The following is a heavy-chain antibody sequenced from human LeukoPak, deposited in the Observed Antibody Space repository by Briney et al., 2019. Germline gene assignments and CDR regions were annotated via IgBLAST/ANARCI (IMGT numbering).Heavy chain of an antibody. V-gene: IGHV3-7*01. CDR1: GFTFSSYW. Sequence: PGGSLRLSCTASGFTFSSYWMSWVRQAPGKGLEWVANIKRDGSQKYYVDSVKGRFTISRDNAKNSLYLQMNSLRAEDTAVYYCAKDHYGANFEGSDCWGQGTLVTVAS. CDR2: IKRDGSQK. CDR3: AKDHYGANFEGSDC. D-gene: IGHD4-23*01. J-gene: IGHJ4*02.